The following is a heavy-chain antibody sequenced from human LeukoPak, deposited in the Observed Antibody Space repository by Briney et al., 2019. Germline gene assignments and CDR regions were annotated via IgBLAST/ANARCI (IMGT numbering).Heavy chain of an antibody. D-gene: IGHD3-10*01. CDR3: ARCGAPYYYGMDV. CDR1: GGSISSGGYY. J-gene: IGHJ6*02. CDR2: IYYSGST. V-gene: IGHV4-31*03. Sequence: SETLSLTCTVSGGSISSGGYYWSWIRQHPGKGLEWIGYIYYSGSTYYNPSLKSRVTISVDTSKNQFSLKLSSVTAADTAVYYCARCGAPYYYGMDVWGQGTTVTVSS.